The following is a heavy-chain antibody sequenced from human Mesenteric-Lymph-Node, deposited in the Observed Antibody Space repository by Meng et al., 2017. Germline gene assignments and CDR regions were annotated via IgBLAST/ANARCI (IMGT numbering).Heavy chain of an antibody. CDR2: IDGDGRRT. V-gene: IGHV3-74*01. D-gene: IGHD3-10*01. CDR1: GFTFSSYW. J-gene: IGHJ3*02. Sequence: GESLKISCAASGFTFSSYWMYWVRQTPGKGLVWVSRIDGDGRRTNYADSVMARFTISRDNAKNSLYLQTNSLRSEDTAVYYCARDFYRPPSGSYPEGANIWGQGTMVTVSS. CDR3: ARDFYRPPSGSYPEGANI.